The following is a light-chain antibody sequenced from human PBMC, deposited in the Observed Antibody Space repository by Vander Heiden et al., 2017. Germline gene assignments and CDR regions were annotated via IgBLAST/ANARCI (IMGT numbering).Light chain of an antibody. J-gene: IGKJ3*01. CDR2: AAS. V-gene: IGKV1-8*01. Sequence: PSSFSASTGARVTITCRASQSISSYLGWYQQKPGKAPKLLIYAASTLQSGVPSRFSGSGSGTDFTLTISCLQAEDFATYYCQQYDSYRFTFGHGTKVEIK. CDR1: QSISSY. CDR3: QQYDSYRFT.